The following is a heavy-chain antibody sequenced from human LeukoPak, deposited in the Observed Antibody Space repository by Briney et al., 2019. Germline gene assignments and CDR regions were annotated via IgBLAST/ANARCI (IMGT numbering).Heavy chain of an antibody. Sequence: PGGSLRLSCAASGFTFSSYSMNWVRQAPGKGLEWVSYISSSSSTIYYADSVKGRFTISRDNAKNSLYLQMNSLRAEDTAVYYCARGERWLTIPGIDYWGQGTLVTVSS. CDR3: ARGERWLTIPGIDY. J-gene: IGHJ4*02. CDR2: ISSSSSTI. D-gene: IGHD5-24*01. V-gene: IGHV3-48*04. CDR1: GFTFSSYS.